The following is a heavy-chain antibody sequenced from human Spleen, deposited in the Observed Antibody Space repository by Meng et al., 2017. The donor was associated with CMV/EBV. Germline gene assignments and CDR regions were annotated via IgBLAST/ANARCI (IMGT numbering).Heavy chain of an antibody. V-gene: IGHV3-74*01. Sequence: SGFTFSDYWMHWVRQAPGKGLVWVSRISDDGSSTSYADSEKGRFTISRDNAKNTLYLQMNSLRADDTAVYYCTRDCSSASCFTHPDYWGQGTLVTVSS. CDR3: TRDCSSASCFTHPDY. D-gene: IGHD2-2*02. J-gene: IGHJ4*02. CDR1: GFTFSDYW. CDR2: ISDDGSST.